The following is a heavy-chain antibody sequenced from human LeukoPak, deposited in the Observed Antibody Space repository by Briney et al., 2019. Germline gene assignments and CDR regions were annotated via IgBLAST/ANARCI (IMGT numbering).Heavy chain of an antibody. CDR2: INHSGST. D-gene: IGHD3-3*01. V-gene: IGHV4-34*01. J-gene: IGHJ6*03. CDR3: ARVSNYDFWSGSSPYYYMDV. Sequence: PSETLSLTCAVYGGSFSGYYWSWIRQPPGKGLEWIGEINHSGSTNYNPSLKSRVTISVDTSKNQFSLKLSSVTAADTAVYYCARVSNYDFWSGSSPYYYMDVWAKRPRSPSP. CDR1: GGSFSGYY.